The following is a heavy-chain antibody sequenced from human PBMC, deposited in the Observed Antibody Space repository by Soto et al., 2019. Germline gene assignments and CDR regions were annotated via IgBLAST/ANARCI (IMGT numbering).Heavy chain of an antibody. J-gene: IGHJ4*02. D-gene: IGHD2-21*01. CDR1: GLHFKPAG. CDR2: MKGDGSEK. Sequence: LTVSCVLFGLHFKPAGMSWGRPTPGKGLEWVANMKGDGSEKYYVDYVKGRFTISRDNAKNSLYLQMNSLRAVDTGVEDGARDVDNNVVETHHRHREYGGQG. V-gene: IGHV3-7*01. CDR3: ARDVDNNVVETHHRHREY.